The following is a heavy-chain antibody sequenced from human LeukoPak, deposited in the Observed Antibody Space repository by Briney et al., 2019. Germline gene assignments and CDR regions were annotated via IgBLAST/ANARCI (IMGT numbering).Heavy chain of an antibody. CDR3: ARDLRMGSRYFDY. Sequence: GGSLRLSCAASGFTFSSYGMHWVRQAPGKGLEWVSVIYSGGSTYYADSVKGRFTISRDNSKNTLYLQMNSLRAEDTAVYYCARDLRMGSRYFDYWGQGTLVTVSS. D-gene: IGHD3-10*01. CDR2: IYSGGST. V-gene: IGHV3-53*01. CDR1: GFTFSSYG. J-gene: IGHJ4*02.